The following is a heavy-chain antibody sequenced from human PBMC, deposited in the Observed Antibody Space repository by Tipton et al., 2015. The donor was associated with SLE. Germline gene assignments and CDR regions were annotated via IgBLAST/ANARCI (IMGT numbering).Heavy chain of an antibody. J-gene: IGHJ4*02. Sequence: VQLVQSGGGLVQPGGSLRLSCAASGVTVSSNYMGWVRQAPGKGLEWVSVIYSGGGTYYADSVKGRFTISRDNSKNTLYLQMNSLRAEDTAVYYCARDYYDSSGYFDYWGQGTLVTVSS. CDR2: IYSGGGT. CDR1: GVTVSSNY. CDR3: ARDYYDSSGYFDY. D-gene: IGHD3-22*01. V-gene: IGHV3-53*04.